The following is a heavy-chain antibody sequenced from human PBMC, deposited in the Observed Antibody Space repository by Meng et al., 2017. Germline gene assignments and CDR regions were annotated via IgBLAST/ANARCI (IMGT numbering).Heavy chain of an antibody. CDR2: INPNSGGT. CDR1: GYTFTGYY. D-gene: IGHD3-22*01. Sequence: ASVTVSCKASGYTFTGYYMHWVRQAPGQGLEWMGRINPNSGGTNYAQKFQGRVTMTRDTSISTAYMELSRLRSDDTAVYYCARDLLYYYDSSGYYFDYWGQGTLVTVSS. CDR3: ARDLLYYYDSSGYYFDY. V-gene: IGHV1-2*06. J-gene: IGHJ4*02.